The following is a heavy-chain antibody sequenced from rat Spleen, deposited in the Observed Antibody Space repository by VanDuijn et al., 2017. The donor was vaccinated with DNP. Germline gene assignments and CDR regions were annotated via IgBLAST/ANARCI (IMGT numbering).Heavy chain of an antibody. CDR3: ARWDYDGWFAY. D-gene: IGHD1-12*02. J-gene: IGHJ3*01. Sequence: VQLVESGGGLVQPGRSLKLSCAASGFTFSDYNMAWVRQPPGKGLEWIGAIWSGGSTDYNSALKSRLSISRDTSKSQVFLKMNSVQTEDTAMYFCARWDYDGWFAYWGQGTLVTVSS. CDR2: IWSGGST. CDR1: GFTFSDYN. V-gene: IGHV2-15*01.